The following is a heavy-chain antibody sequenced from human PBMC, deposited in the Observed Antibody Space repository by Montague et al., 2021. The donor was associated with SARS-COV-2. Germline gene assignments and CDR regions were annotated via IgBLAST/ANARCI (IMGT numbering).Heavy chain of an antibody. J-gene: IGHJ6*02. CDR3: ARDSDYYDSSAGNYYGMDV. CDR1: GGSISSGGHY. Sequence: SETLSLTCTVSGGSISSGGHYWTWVRRPAGKGLEWIGHIQADGTTNYKSSLRSRLTFSVDTSKNQFSLKLSSVTAADTAVYYCARDSDYYDSSAGNYYGMDVWGQGTTVTVSS. V-gene: IGHV4-61*10. D-gene: IGHD3-22*01. CDR2: IQADGTT.